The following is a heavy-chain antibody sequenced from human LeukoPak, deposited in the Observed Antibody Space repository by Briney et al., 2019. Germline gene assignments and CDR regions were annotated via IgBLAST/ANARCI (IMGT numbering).Heavy chain of an antibody. D-gene: IGHD5-18*01. CDR3: ARRVDTAMAAADY. V-gene: IGHV3-21*01. J-gene: IGHJ4*02. Sequence: GGSLRLSCAASGFTFSSYSMNWVRQAPGKGREWVSSISSSRSYIYYADSVKGRFTISRDNAKNSLYLQMNSLRAEDTAVYYCARRVDTAMAAADYWGQGTLVTVSS. CDR1: GFTFSSYS. CDR2: ISSSRSYI.